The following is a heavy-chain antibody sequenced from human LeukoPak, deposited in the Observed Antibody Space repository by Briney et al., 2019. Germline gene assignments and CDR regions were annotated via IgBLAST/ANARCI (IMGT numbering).Heavy chain of an antibody. CDR1: GFTFSSYW. CDR2: IKQDGSEK. D-gene: IGHD2-2*01. J-gene: IGHJ4*02. Sequence: GGSLRLSCAASGFTFSSYWMSWVRQAPGKGLEWVANIKQDGSEKYYVDSVKGRLTISRDNAKNSLYLQMNSLRAEDTAVYYCAREGVYCSSTSCYGILDYFDYWGQGTLVTVSS. V-gene: IGHV3-7*03. CDR3: AREGVYCSSTSCYGILDYFDY.